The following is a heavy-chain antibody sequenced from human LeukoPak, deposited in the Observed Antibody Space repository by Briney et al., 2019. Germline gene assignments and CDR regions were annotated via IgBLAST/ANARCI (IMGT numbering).Heavy chain of an antibody. J-gene: IGHJ4*02. CDR2: IYYSGST. CDR3: AVDVVDFDY. Sequence: SDTLSLTCTVSGGSISSSSKYWDWIRQHPGKGLEWIGSIYYSGSTYYNPSLKSRVTMSVDTSKNQFSLNLSSVTAADTAVYYCAVDVVDFDYWGQGTLVTVSS. CDR1: GGSISSSSKY. V-gene: IGHV4-39*01. D-gene: IGHD5-12*01.